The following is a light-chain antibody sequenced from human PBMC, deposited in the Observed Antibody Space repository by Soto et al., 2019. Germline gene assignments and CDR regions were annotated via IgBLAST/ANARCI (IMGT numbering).Light chain of an antibody. CDR1: SSDVANCNH. CDR2: GGS. Sequence: QSALTQPASVSGSPGQSITISCTGTSSDVANCNHVSWHQQHPGKAPRPMSYGGSERPSGVSNRFSGSKAGNTASLTISGLQAEDGADYYCSLYAGSSSFRSVSGTGNKVTVL. J-gene: IGLJ1*01. V-gene: IGLV2-23*03. CDR3: SLYAGSSSFRSV.